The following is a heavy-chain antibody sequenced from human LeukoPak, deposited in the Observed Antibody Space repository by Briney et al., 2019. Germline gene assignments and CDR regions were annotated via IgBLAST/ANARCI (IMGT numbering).Heavy chain of an antibody. Sequence: GGSLRLSCVASQFTFSSYEMNWVRQAPGKGLEWVSYISSSGNTIYYADSVKGRFTISGDNAKNSLYLQMSSLRAEDTAIYYCARDDSSGSYFFDYWGQGTLVTVSS. CDR1: QFTFSSYE. CDR2: ISSSGNTI. CDR3: ARDDSSGSYFFDY. D-gene: IGHD3-22*01. V-gene: IGHV3-48*03. J-gene: IGHJ4*01.